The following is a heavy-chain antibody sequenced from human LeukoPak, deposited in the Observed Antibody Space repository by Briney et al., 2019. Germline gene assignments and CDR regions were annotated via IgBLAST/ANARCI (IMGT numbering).Heavy chain of an antibody. CDR2: ISFDGRNK. CDR1: GFTFNNYG. D-gene: IGHD3-22*01. J-gene: IGHJ4*02. V-gene: IGHV3-30*03. Sequence: PGGSLRLSCAASGFTFNNYGMHWVRQAPGEGPECVAVISFDGRNKYYADSVKGRFTISRDNSKNTLYLQMNSLRAEDTAVYYCARDSDRSGYYSSHFDYWGQGTLVTVSS. CDR3: ARDSDRSGYYSSHFDY.